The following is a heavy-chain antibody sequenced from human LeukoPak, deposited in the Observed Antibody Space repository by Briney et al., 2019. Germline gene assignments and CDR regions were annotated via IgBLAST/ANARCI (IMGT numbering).Heavy chain of an antibody. CDR1: GFTFKNYW. V-gene: IGHV3-74*01. CDR2: INSDGSTT. D-gene: IGHD3-3*01. J-gene: IGHJ4*02. CDR3: ARAPYYDFWSGYPPDY. Sequence: GGSLRLSCAASGFTFKNYWMHWVRQAPGKGLVWVSRINSDGSTTNYADSVKGRFTISRDNAKNTLYLQMNSLRAKDTAVYYCARAPYYDFWSGYPPDYWGQGTLVTVSS.